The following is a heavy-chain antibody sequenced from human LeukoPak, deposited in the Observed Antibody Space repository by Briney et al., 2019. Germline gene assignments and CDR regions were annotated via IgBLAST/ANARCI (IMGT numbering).Heavy chain of an antibody. Sequence: GGSLRLSCEASGFTFSQYAMSWVRQAPGKGLEWDSAIGGRGISTYYTASVKGRFTISRDNPKNTMHRQMNSLRAEDTAVYYCAKDLQGYDILTGLEVFDSWGQGTLVTVSS. J-gene: IGHJ4*02. D-gene: IGHD3-9*01. V-gene: IGHV3-23*01. CDR2: IGGRGIST. CDR3: AKDLQGYDILTGLEVFDS. CDR1: GFTFSQYA.